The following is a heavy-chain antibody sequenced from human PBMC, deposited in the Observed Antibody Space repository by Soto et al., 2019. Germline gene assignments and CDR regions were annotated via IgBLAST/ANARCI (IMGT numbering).Heavy chain of an antibody. J-gene: IGHJ3*02. CDR1: GFTFSSYW. CDR3: ARDGGYCSGGSCYSRAFDI. D-gene: IGHD2-15*01. Sequence: EVQLVESGGGLVQPGGSLRLSCAASGFTFSSYWMSWVRQAPGKGLEWVANIKQDGSEKYYVDSVKGRFTISRDNAKNSLYLQMNSRRAEDTAVYYCARDGGYCSGGSCYSRAFDIWGQGTMVTVSS. CDR2: IKQDGSEK. V-gene: IGHV3-7*01.